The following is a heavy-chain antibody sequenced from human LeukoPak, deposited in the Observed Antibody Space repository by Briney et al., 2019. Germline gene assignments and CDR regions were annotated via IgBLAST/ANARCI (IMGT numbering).Heavy chain of an antibody. CDR2: INHSGST. D-gene: IGHD2-2*02. CDR3: ARGLRICSSTSCYRGAFDI. J-gene: IGHJ3*02. V-gene: IGHV4-34*01. Sequence: SETLSLTCAVYGGSFSDYSWSWIRQPPGKGLEWIGEINHSGSTNYNPSLKSRVTISVDTSKNQFSLKLSSVTAADTAVYYCARGLRICSSTSCYRGAFDIWGQGTMVTVS. CDR1: GGSFSDYS.